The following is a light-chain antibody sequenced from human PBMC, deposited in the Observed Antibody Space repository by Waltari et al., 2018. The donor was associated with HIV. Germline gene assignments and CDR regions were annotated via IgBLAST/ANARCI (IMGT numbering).Light chain of an antibody. CDR1: QRLVHTDGDTY. CDR2: KVS. Sequence: DIVMTQAPLSSTVTLGQPPSIACRSRQRLVHTDGDTYLSWLHQRPGQPPRLLIYKVSNRFSGVPDRFSGSWAGTDFTLKISRVEAEDVGVYYCLQPTQIPVTFGGGTKVEIK. CDR3: LQPTQIPVT. V-gene: IGKV2-24*01. J-gene: IGKJ4*01.